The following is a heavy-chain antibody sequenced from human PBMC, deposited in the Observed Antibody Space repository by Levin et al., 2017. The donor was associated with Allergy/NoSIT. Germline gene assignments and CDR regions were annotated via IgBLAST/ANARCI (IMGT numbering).Heavy chain of an antibody. CDR2: ISYDGSNK. V-gene: IGHV3-30*04. CDR1: GFTFSSYA. Sequence: GESLKISCAASGFTFSSYAMHWVRQAPGKGLEWVAVISYDGSNKYYADSVKGRFTISRDNSKNTLYLQMNSLRAEDTAVYYCARDESGSGWFPGGVYWYFDLWGRGTLVTVSS. J-gene: IGHJ2*01. CDR3: ARDESGSGWFPGGVYWYFDL. D-gene: IGHD6-19*01.